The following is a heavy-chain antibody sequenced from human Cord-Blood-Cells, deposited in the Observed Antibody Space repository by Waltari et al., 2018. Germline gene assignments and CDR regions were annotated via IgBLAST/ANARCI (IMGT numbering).Heavy chain of an antibody. Sequence: VLMVDSGGGVVLPGWSLRLSGAAPGFSFCRFALLLVRQAPGKGLKWVAVIWYDGSNKYYADSVKGRFTIAKDKSKNTLYLQMNSPRAEDTAVYYCARVLGQLADYWGQGTLVTVSS. J-gene: IGHJ4*02. V-gene: IGHV3-33*01. CDR3: ARVLGQLADY. D-gene: IGHD6-6*01. CDR2: IWYDGSNK. CDR1: GFSFCRFA.